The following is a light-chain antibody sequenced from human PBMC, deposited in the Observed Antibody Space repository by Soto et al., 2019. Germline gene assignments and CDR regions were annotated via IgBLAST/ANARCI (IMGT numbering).Light chain of an antibody. Sequence: QSALTQPPSASGSPGQSVTISCTGTSSDVGGYNYVSWYQQYPGKAPKVMIYEVNKRPSGVSNRLSGSKSGNTASLTLSGLQAEDEADYFCCSYSGAGTYVFGSGTKLTVL. CDR2: EVN. J-gene: IGLJ1*01. V-gene: IGLV2-8*01. CDR1: SSDVGGYNY. CDR3: CSYSGAGTYV.